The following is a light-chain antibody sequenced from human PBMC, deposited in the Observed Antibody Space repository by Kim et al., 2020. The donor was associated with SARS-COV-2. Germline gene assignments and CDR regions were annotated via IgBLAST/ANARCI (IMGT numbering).Light chain of an antibody. CDR2: EDN. CDR3: QSYDSSNQGV. V-gene: IGLV6-57*03. CDR1: SGSIASNY. J-gene: IGLJ1*01. Sequence: KTVTISCTRSSGSIASNYVQWYQQRPGSAPTTVIYEDNQRPSGVPDRFSGSIDSSSNSASLTISGLKTEYEADYYCQSYDSSNQGVFGTGTKVTVL.